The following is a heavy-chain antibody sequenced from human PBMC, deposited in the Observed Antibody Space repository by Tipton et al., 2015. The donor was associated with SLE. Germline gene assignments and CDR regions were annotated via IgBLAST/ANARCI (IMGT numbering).Heavy chain of an antibody. Sequence: SLRLSCAASGFTFSDYYMSWIRQAPGKGLEWVSYISSSSSYTNYADSVKGRFTISRDNAKNSLYLQMNSLRAEDTAVYYCAREGRSGYDDYWGQGTLVTVSS. CDR3: AREGRSGYDDY. D-gene: IGHD5-12*01. CDR2: ISSSSSYT. V-gene: IGHV3-11*05. CDR1: GFTFSDYY. J-gene: IGHJ4*02.